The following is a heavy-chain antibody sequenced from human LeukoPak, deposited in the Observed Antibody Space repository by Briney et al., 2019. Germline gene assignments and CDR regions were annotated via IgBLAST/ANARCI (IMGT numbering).Heavy chain of an antibody. Sequence: GGSLRLSCAASGFTFSSYWMHWVRQAPGKGLVWVSRTSSDGRTTNYADSVKGRFTISRDNAKNTLYLEMNSLRAEDTAVYYCCSGTYYSDYWGQGTLVTVSS. CDR3: CSGTYYSDY. J-gene: IGHJ4*01. CDR1: GFTFSSYW. CDR2: TSSDGRTT. V-gene: IGHV3-74*01. D-gene: IGHD3-10*02.